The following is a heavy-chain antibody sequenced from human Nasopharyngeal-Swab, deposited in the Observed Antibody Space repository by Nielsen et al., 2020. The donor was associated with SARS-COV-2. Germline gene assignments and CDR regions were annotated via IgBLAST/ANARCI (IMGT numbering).Heavy chain of an antibody. CDR3: ARGSRSGINNYSSGWYFFDY. CDR2: INHSGST. D-gene: IGHD6-19*01. V-gene: IGHV4-34*01. J-gene: IGHJ4*02. Sequence: WIRQPPGKGLEWIGEINHSGSTNYNPFLKSRVTISVDTSNNQFSLKLSSVTAADTAVYYCARGSRSGINNYSSGWYFFDYWGQGALVTVSS.